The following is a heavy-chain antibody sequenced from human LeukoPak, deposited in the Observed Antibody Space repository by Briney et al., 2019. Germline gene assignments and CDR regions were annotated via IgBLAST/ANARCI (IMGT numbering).Heavy chain of an antibody. CDR3: AREGHNGRISSKNFDY. Sequence: ASVKVSCKASGYTFTGYYMHWVRQAPGQGREWMGWINPDSGGTSYAQRFQGRVSMTRDTSITTAYMELSRLTSGDTAVYYCAREGHNGRISSKNFDYWGQGTLVTVSS. CDR2: INPDSGGT. D-gene: IGHD1-26*01. CDR1: GYTFTGYY. J-gene: IGHJ4*02. V-gene: IGHV1-2*02.